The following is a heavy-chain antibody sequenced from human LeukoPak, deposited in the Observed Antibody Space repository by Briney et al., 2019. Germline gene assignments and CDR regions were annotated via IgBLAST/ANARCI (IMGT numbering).Heavy chain of an antibody. J-gene: IGHJ4*02. CDR1: GYTFIGYY. CDR3: ARGVSSGYEYWNY. V-gene: IGHV1-2*07. CDR2: INPKNGGA. Sequence: ASVKVSCKTSGYTFIGYYMHWVRQAPGQGLEWMGWINPKNGGANYAPSFQGRVTMTTDTSTSTAYMELRSLRSDDTAVYYCARGVSSGYEYWNYWGQGTLVTVSS. D-gene: IGHD5-12*01.